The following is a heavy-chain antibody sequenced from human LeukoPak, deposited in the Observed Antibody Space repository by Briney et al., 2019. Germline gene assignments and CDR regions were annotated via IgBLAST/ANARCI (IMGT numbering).Heavy chain of an antibody. CDR2: INHSGST. J-gene: IGHJ5*02. CDR3: ARDLNLAVTGTRGTAVDP. Sequence: SETLSLTCAVYGESFSGYYWSWIRQPPGKGLEWIGEINHSGSTNYNPSLKSRVTISVDTSKNQFSLKLSSVTAADTAVYYCARDLNLAVTGTRGTAVDPWGQGTLVTVSS. V-gene: IGHV4-34*01. CDR1: GESFSGYY. D-gene: IGHD6-19*01.